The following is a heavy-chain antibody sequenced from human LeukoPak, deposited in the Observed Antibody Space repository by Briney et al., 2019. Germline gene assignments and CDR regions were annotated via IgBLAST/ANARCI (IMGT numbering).Heavy chain of an antibody. Sequence: GGSLRLSCAASGFTFSSYSMNWVRQAPGKGLELVSSISSSSSYIYYADSVKGRFTISRDNAKNSLYLQMNSLRAEDTAVYYCARSGSYDYFDYWGQGTLVTVSS. V-gene: IGHV3-21*01. D-gene: IGHD1-26*01. CDR2: ISSSSSYI. CDR3: ARSGSYDYFDY. J-gene: IGHJ4*02. CDR1: GFTFSSYS.